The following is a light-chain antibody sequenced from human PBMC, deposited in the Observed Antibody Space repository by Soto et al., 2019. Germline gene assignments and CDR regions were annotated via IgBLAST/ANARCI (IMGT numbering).Light chain of an antibody. V-gene: IGKV1D-16*01. J-gene: IGKJ1*01. CDR3: QHYNTYPWT. CDR1: QGVSDW. CDR2: GSS. Sequence: DILMTQSPSSVSSSVVDSVTITCGASQGVSDWVAWYQQKPGEAPKLLIYGSSSLLSGVPSRFSGTRSGTDFTLTISSLQPGDFATYYCQHYNTYPWTFGQGTKVDIK.